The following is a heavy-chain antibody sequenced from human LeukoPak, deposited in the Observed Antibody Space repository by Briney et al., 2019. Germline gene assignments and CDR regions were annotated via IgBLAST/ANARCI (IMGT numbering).Heavy chain of an antibody. CDR1: GYTFTSYY. V-gene: IGHV1-46*03. CDR3: ARETAVAGGFDY. D-gene: IGHD6-19*01. CDR2: INPSGGST. Sequence: ASVKVSCKASGYTFTSYYMHWVRQAPGQGLEWMGIINPSGGSTSYAQKFQGRVTMTRDTSTGTVYMELSSLRSEDTAVYYCARETAVAGGFDYWGQGTLVTVSS. J-gene: IGHJ4*02.